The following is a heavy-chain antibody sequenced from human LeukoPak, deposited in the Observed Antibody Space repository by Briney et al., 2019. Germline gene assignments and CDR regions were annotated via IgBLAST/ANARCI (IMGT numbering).Heavy chain of an antibody. J-gene: IGHJ4*02. D-gene: IGHD4-17*01. V-gene: IGHV4-61*01. Sequence: PSETLSLTCTVSGYSISSGYYWGWIRQPPGKGLEWIGYIYYSGSTNYNPSLKSRVTISVDTSKNQFSLKLSSVTAADTAVYYCARTPYGDYEEGDYYFDYWGQGTLVTVSS. CDR2: IYYSGST. CDR3: ARTPYGDYEEGDYYFDY. CDR1: GYSISSGYY.